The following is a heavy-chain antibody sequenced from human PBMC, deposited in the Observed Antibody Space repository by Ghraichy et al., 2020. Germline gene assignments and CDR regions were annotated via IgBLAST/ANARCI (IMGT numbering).Heavy chain of an antibody. D-gene: IGHD1-26*01. Sequence: GGSLRLSCAASGFTFSSYWMTWVRQAPGKGLEWVANINQDGSEKYYVDSVKGRFTISRDNAKKSLYLQMNSLRAEDTAVYYCASSANEDAFDIWGQGTMVTVSS. CDR3: ASSANEDAFDI. V-gene: IGHV3-7*01. CDR2: INQDGSEK. CDR1: GFTFSSYW. J-gene: IGHJ3*02.